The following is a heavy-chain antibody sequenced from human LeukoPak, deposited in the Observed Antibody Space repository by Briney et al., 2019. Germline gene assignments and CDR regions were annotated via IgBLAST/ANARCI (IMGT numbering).Heavy chain of an antibody. CDR3: AIPPAPAVTMAYYYYYMDV. D-gene: IGHD3-10*01. CDR1: GGTFSSYA. Sequence: SVNISCKASGGTFSSYAINWVRQAPGQGLEWMGGIIPIFGTANYAQKFQGRVTITTDESTSTAYMELSSLRSEDTAVYYCAIPPAPAVTMAYYYYYMDVWGKGPTVTVSS. V-gene: IGHV1-69*05. CDR2: IIPIFGTA. J-gene: IGHJ6*03.